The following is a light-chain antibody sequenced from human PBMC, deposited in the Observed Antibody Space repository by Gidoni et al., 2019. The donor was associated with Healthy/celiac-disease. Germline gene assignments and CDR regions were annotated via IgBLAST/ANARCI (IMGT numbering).Light chain of an antibody. V-gene: IGLV1-44*01. CDR2: SNN. CDR3: AAWEDSLNGWV. CDR1: SSNIGSNT. J-gene: IGLJ3*02. Sequence: QSVLTQRPASSGTPGRRVTISCSGSSSNIGSNTVNWCQRRPGTAPQHLIYSNNQRPSGVPDRFSGSKSGTSASLAISGLQSEDEADYYCAAWEDSLNGWVFGGGTKLTVL.